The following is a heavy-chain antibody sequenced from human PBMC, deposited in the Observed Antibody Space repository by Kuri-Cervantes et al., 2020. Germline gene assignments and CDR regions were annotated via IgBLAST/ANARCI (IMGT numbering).Heavy chain of an antibody. CDR3: ARDIVAAPVYGAFDF. D-gene: IGHD6-13*01. J-gene: IGHJ3*01. V-gene: IGHV2-5*02. CDR1: GFSLTTSGVG. CDR2: IYWDDDK. Sequence: SGPTLVKPTQTLTLTCTFSGFSLTTSGVGVGWIRQPPGKALEWLALIYWDDDKRYSPSLKSRLTITKDTSKNQVVLIMTNMDPVDTATYYCARDIVAAPVYGAFDFWGQGTMGTVSS.